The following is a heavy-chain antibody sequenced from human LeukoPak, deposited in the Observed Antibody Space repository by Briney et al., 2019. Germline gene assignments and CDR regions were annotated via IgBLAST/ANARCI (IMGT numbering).Heavy chain of an antibody. CDR1: GFTFSNAW. CDR3: TTGLST. J-gene: IGHJ5*02. D-gene: IGHD3-16*02. CDR2: IKRKTDGGTT. V-gene: IGHV3-15*01. Sequence: PGGSLRLSCAASGFTFSNAWMSWVRQAPGKGLEWVGRIKRKTDGGTTEYCTPVKGRFTISRDDSKNTVYLQMNSLKTEDTAVYYCTTGLSTWGQGTIVTVSS.